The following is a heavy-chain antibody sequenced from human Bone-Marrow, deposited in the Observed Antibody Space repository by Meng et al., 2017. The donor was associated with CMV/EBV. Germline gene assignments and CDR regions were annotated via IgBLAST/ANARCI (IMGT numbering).Heavy chain of an antibody. J-gene: IGHJ4*02. CDR3: ARNPVTNRRGSHFDY. CDR2: IKQDGSEK. CDR1: GFTFSSYW. V-gene: IGHV3-7*01. D-gene: IGHD4-17*01. Sequence: GSLKISCAASGFTFSSYWMSWVRQAPGKGLEWVADIKQDGSEKYYVDSVKGRFTISRDNANNSLYLQMNSLRAEDTAVYYCARNPVTNRRGSHFDYWVQGTLVTVSS.